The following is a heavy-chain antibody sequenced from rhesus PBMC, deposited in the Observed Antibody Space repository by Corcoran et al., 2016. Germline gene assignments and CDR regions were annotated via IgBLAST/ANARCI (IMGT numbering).Heavy chain of an antibody. Sequence: QLQLQESGPGLVKPSETLALTRVVSGGSISNDFWTWIRQLPGTAPEWVGRVSGSSGSTDYNPSLKSRVTLSTDTSRNPVSLKLTSMTAADTAVDYCTMSFGTGWSPRWGQGVLVTVSS. CDR2: VSGSSGST. J-gene: IGHJ4*01. V-gene: IGHV4-173*01. D-gene: IGHD6S26*01. CDR3: TMSFGTGWSPR. CDR1: GGSISNDF.